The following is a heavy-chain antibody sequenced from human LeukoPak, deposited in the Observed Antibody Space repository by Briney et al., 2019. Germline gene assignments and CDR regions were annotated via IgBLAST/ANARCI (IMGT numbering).Heavy chain of an antibody. CDR1: GGSISSSSYY. V-gene: IGHV4-39*07. CDR3: ARDAPSGDSPGY. D-gene: IGHD4-17*01. Sequence: PSETLSLTCTVSGGSISSSSYYWGWIRQPPGKGLEWIGSIYYSGSTYYNPSLKSRVTISVDTSKNQFSLKLSSVTAADTAVYYCARDAPSGDSPGYWGQGTLVTVSS. J-gene: IGHJ4*02. CDR2: IYYSGST.